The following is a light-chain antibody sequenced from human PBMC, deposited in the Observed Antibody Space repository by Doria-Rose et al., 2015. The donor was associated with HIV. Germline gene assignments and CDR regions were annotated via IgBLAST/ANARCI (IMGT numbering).Light chain of an antibody. CDR3: HQYGTSWT. J-gene: IGKJ1*01. CDR2: DGS. CDR1: QSFSSTY. Sequence: TQSPGTLSLSPGERATLSCRASQSFSSTYLAWYQQKPGQAPSLLSYDGSTRATGIPDRFSASGSGKDFTLTINRLEPEDFALYYCHQYGTSWTFGQGTKVEI. V-gene: IGKV3-20*01.